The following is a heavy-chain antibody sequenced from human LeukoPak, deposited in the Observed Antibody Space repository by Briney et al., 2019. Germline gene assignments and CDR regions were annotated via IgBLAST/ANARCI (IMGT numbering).Heavy chain of an antibody. Sequence: SVKVSCKASGGTFSSYAISWVRQAPGQGLEWMGGIIPIFGTANYAQKFQGRVTITADESTSTAYMELSSLRAEDTAVYYCARDRQPTNGLYGDYDSGAFDIWGQGTMVTVSS. V-gene: IGHV1-69*13. CDR2: IIPIFGTA. CDR1: GGTFSSYA. CDR3: ARDRQPTNGLYGDYDSGAFDI. J-gene: IGHJ3*02. D-gene: IGHD4-17*01.